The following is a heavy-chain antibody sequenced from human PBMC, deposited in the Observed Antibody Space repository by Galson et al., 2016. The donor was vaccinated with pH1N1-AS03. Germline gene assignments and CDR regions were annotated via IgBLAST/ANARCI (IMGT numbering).Heavy chain of an antibody. CDR1: GFTLSNYA. D-gene: IGHD3-3*01. V-gene: IGHV3-23*01. CDR2: IRGTSQIT. J-gene: IGHJ4*02. Sequence: SLRLSCAASGFTLSNYAMSWVRQAPGKGLKWVSLIRGTSQITYYADSVKGRFTISKDNSKSTLFLQMNSLRAEDTAIYYCARLSGMVPTEYYFASWGQGTLVAVSS. CDR3: ARLSGMVPTEYYFAS.